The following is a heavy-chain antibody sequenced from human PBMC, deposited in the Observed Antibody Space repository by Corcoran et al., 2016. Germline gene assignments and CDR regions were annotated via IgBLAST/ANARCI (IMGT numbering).Heavy chain of an antibody. CDR2: IYPGDSDT. D-gene: IGHD2-2*01. CDR3: ARHGCSSTSCYSNNWFDP. Sequence: EVQLVQSGAEVKKPGESLKISCKGSGYSFTSYWIGWVRQMPGKGLEWMGIIYPGDSDTRYSPSFQGQVTISADKSISTADLQWSSLKASATAMYYCARHGCSSTSCYSNNWFDPWGQGTLVTVSS. CDR1: GYSFTSYW. V-gene: IGHV5-51*01. J-gene: IGHJ5*02.